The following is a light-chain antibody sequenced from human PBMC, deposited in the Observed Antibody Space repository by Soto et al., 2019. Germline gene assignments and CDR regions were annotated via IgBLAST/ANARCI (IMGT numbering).Light chain of an antibody. J-gene: IGLJ3*02. V-gene: IGLV2-11*01. CDR2: DVT. CDR3: CSFAASYTLV. Sequence: QSALTQPRSVSGSPGQSVTISCTGTSSDVGRYNHVSWYQHHPGKAPKLRIYDVTERPSGVPDRFSGSESGSTASLTISGLQAEDEGDYYCCSFAASYTLVFGGGTQLTVL. CDR1: SSDVGRYNH.